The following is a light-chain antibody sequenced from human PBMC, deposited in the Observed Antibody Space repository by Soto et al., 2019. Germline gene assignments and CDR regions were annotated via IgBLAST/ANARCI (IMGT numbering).Light chain of an antibody. CDR2: DVS. CDR3: SSYAGRNTWV. J-gene: IGLJ3*02. Sequence: QSVLTQPRSVSGSPGQSVTISCTGTTSDVGAYNYVSWYQQEPGKAPKLMIFDVSNRPSGVPDRFSGSKSGNTASLTISGLQAEDEADYYCSSYAGRNTWVFGGGTKLTVL. V-gene: IGLV2-11*01. CDR1: TSDVGAYNY.